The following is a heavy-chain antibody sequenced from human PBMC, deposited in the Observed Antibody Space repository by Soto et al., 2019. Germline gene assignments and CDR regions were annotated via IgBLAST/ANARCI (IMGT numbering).Heavy chain of an antibody. Sequence: SETLSLTCAVSGGSISSSNWWSWVRQPPGKGLEWIGEIYHSGSTNYNPSLKSRVTISVDKSKNQFSLKLSSVTAADTAVYYCARGRKGEMATITGGNYYYYGMDVWGQGTTVTVSS. V-gene: IGHV4-4*02. CDR1: GGSISSSNW. CDR2: IYHSGST. CDR3: ARGRKGEMATITGGNYYYYGMDV. J-gene: IGHJ6*02. D-gene: IGHD5-12*01.